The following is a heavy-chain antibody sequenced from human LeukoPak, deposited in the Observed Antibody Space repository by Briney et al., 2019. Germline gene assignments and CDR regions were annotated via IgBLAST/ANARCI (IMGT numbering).Heavy chain of an antibody. V-gene: IGHV3-7*01. Sequence: GGSLRLSCAASGFTFSNHWMSWVRQAPGKGLEWVANIKQDGSEKYYVDSVKGRFTISRDNAKNSLYLQMNSLRAEDTAVYYCAREGGSPGGLRHWGYYYYYYMDVWGKGTTVTVSS. CDR1: GFTFSNHW. CDR3: AREGGSPGGLRHWGYYYYYYMDV. J-gene: IGHJ6*03. D-gene: IGHD3-16*01. CDR2: IKQDGSEK.